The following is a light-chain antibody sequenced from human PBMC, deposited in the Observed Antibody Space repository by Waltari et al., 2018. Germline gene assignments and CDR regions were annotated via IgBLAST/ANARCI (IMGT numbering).Light chain of an antibody. CDR1: QNVDSKY. Sequence: RASQNVDSKYLVSYQQHTGQAPRLLLYAAAARATGIPDRFTGSGSSTAFTLTISRLEPADFAVYYCQQYTRPSYSFGQGTKLEIK. CDR2: AAA. J-gene: IGKJ2*03. CDR3: QQYTRPSYS. V-gene: IGKV3-20*01.